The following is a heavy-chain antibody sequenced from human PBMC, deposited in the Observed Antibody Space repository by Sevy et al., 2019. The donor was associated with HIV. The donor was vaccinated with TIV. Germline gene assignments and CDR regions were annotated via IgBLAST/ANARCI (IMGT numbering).Heavy chain of an antibody. CDR1: GFTFDDYT. Sequence: GGSLRLSCAASGFTFDDYTMHWVRQAPGKGLEWVSLISWDGGSTYYADSVKSRFTISRDNSKTSLYLQMNSLRTEDTALNYCAKDLGEAVAGTGIYYYYGMDVWGQGTTVTVSS. J-gene: IGHJ6*02. CDR3: AKDLGEAVAGTGIYYYYGMDV. D-gene: IGHD6-19*01. V-gene: IGHV3-43*01. CDR2: ISWDGGST.